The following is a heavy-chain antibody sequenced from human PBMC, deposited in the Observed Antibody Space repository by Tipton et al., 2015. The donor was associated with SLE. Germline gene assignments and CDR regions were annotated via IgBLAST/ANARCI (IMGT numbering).Heavy chain of an antibody. D-gene: IGHD1-26*01. CDR3: AKDRDRGTYHP. CDR1: GFTFSSYA. CDR2: IYSGGST. V-gene: IGHV3-23*03. Sequence: GSLRLSCAASGFTFSSYAMSWVRQAPGKGLEWVSVIYSGGSTYYADSVKGRFTISRDNSENTLYLQMNSLRAEDTAVYYCAKDRDRGTYHPWGQGTLVTVSS. J-gene: IGHJ5*02.